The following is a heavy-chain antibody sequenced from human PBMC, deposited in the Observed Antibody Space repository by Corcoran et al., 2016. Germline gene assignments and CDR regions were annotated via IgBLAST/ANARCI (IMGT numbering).Heavy chain of an antibody. D-gene: IGHD6-13*01. V-gene: IGHV3-73*02. CDR1: GVTFSGSA. J-gene: IGHJ4*02. Sequence: EVQLVESGGGLVQPGGSLKLSCAASGVTFSGSAMHWVRQASGKGLEWVGRIRSKANSYATAYAASVKGRFTISRDDSKNTAYLQMNSLKTEDTAVYYCTRRVSAAGSFDYWGQGTLVTVSS. CDR3: TRRVSAAGSFDY. CDR2: IRSKANSYAT.